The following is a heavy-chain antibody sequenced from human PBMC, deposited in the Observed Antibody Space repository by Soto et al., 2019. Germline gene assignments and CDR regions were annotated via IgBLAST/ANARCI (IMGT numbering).Heavy chain of an antibody. D-gene: IGHD6-6*01. CDR2: IKQDGSEK. CDR1: GFTFSSYW. J-gene: IGHJ5*02. Sequence: EVQLVESGGGLVQPGGSLRLSYAASGFTFSSYWMSWVRQAPGKGLEWVANIKQDGSEKYYVDSVKGRFTISRDNAKNSLYLQMNSLRAEDTAVYYCARDGQYSSSSNRHNWFDPWGQGTLVTVSS. V-gene: IGHV3-7*03. CDR3: ARDGQYSSSSNRHNWFDP.